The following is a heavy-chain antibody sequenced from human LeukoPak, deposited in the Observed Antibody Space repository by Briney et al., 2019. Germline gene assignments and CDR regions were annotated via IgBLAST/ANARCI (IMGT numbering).Heavy chain of an antibody. J-gene: IGHJ4*02. CDR3: ARVDNTYYDSSGYYYHY. CDR2: ISAYNGNT. V-gene: IGHV1-18*01. CDR1: GYTFTSYG. Sequence: ASVKVSCKASGYTFTSYGISWVRQAPGQGLEWMGWISAYNGNTNYAQKLQGRVTMTTDTSTSTAYMELRSLRSDDTAVYYCARVDNTYYDSSGYYYHYWGQGTLVTVSS. D-gene: IGHD3-22*01.